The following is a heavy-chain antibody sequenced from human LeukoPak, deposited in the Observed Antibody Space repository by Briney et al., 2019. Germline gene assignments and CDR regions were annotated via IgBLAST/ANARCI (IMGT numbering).Heavy chain of an antibody. CDR2: IYYSGST. CDR3: ARDLVGATNPYFDY. CDR1: GGSISSYY. D-gene: IGHD1-26*01. J-gene: IGHJ4*02. V-gene: IGHV4-59*01. Sequence: SETLSLTCTVSGGSISSYYWSWIRQPPGKGLEWIGYIYYSGSTNYNPSLKSRVTISVDTSKNQFSLKLSSVTAADTAVYYCARDLVGATNPYFDYWGQGTPVTVSS.